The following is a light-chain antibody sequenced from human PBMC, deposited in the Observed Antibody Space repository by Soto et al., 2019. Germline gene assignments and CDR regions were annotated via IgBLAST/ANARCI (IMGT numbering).Light chain of an antibody. CDR3: QHYITYPWT. Sequence: DIQMTQSPSTLSASVGDRVTITCRASQSISTWLAWYQQKPGEAPKVLIYDASHLESGVPSRFSGSGSGTDFTLTISSLQPDDFATYYCQHYITYPWTFGQGTKLEIK. CDR2: DAS. V-gene: IGKV1-5*01. CDR1: QSISTW. J-gene: IGKJ1*01.